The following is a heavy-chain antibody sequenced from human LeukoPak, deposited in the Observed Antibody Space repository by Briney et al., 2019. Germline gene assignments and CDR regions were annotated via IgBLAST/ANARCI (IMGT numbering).Heavy chain of an antibody. V-gene: IGHV3-74*01. CDR1: GFTFSSYW. J-gene: IGHJ4*02. D-gene: IGHD6-13*01. Sequence: GGSLRLSCAASGFTFSSYWMHWVRQAPGKGRVWVSRISTDASSTTYADSVKGRFTISSDNAKDTLYLQMNSLRAEDTAVYYCTGHHQAYSRTYWGQGTLVTVSS. CDR3: TGHHQAYSRTY. CDR2: ISTDASST.